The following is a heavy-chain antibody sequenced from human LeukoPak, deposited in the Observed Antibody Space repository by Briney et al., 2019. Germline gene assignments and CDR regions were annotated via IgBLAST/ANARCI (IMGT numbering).Heavy chain of an antibody. CDR2: IYSGGST. CDR1: GFTVSSNY. V-gene: IGHV3-66*02. J-gene: IGHJ3*02. D-gene: IGHD4-17*01. CDR3: ARYPDYGDYHDAFDI. Sequence: GGSLRLSCAASGFTVSSNYMSWVRQAPGKGLEWVSVIYSGGSTYYADSVKGRFTISRDNSKNTLYLQMNSLRAEDTAVYYCARYPDYGDYHDAFDIWGQGTKVTVSS.